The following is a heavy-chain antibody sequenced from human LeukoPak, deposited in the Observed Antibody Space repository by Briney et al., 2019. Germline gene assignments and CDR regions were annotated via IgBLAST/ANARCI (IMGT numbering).Heavy chain of an antibody. CDR1: GFTFSSYG. CDR3: AKDLESYYDFWSGYYGFDY. D-gene: IGHD3-3*01. J-gene: IGHJ4*02. CDR2: IRYDGSNK. Sequence: PGGSLRLSCAVSGFTFSSYGMHWVRQAPGKGLEWVAFIRYDGSNKYYADSVKGRFTISRDNSKNTLYLQMNSLRAEDTAVYYCAKDLESYYDFWSGYYGFDYWGQGTLVTVSS. V-gene: IGHV3-30*02.